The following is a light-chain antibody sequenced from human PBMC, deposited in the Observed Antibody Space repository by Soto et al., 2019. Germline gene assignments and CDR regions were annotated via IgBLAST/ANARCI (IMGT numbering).Light chain of an antibody. V-gene: IGKV1-39*01. CDR3: HQSYSLPQT. J-gene: IGKJ2*01. CDR2: GAS. Sequence: DIQLTQSPSSLSASVGDRVSITCRASRRISTSLNWYQQKPGKAPKLLIHGASTLQSGVPSRFSGTGSGTDFTLTIIILQPEDFATYFCHQSYSLPQTFGQGTKLEIK. CDR1: RRISTS.